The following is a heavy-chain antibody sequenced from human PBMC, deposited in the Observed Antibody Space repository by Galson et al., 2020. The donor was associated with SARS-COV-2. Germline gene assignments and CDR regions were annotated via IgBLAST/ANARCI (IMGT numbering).Heavy chain of an antibody. CDR3: ARGMVRGTIFSAFDI. CDR1: GNTFTSHY. Sequence: GASVKVSCKASGNTFTSHYIHWVRQAPAQGLEWMGIIDPSGGSSSHAQKFQGRVTMTRDTSTGTVYMDLSGLRSEDTAMYYCARGMVRGTIFSAFDIWGQGTKVTVSS. V-gene: IGHV1-46*01. D-gene: IGHD3-10*01. CDR2: IDPSGGSS. J-gene: IGHJ3*02.